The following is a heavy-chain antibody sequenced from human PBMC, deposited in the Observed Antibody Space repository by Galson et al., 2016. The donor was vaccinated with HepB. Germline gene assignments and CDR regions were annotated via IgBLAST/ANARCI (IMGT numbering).Heavy chain of an antibody. Sequence: TLSLTCTVSGGSIRWSSYYWGWIRQPPGKGLEWIGSIYYTGSTYYNPSLKSRVTISVDTSKNQFSLKLNSVTAADTAVYYCATGGRVTRNENWGQGTLVTVSS. CDR3: ATGGRVTRNEN. CDR2: IYYTGST. D-gene: IGHD1-1*01. J-gene: IGHJ4*02. V-gene: IGHV4-39*07. CDR1: GGSIRWSSYY.